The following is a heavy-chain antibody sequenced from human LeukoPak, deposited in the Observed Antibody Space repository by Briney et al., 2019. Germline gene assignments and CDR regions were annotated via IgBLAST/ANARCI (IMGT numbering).Heavy chain of an antibody. V-gene: IGHV4-59*12. J-gene: IGHJ4*02. CDR3: ARGYYYDFWSGYFYLDY. Sequence: PPETLSLTCTVSGGSISSYYWSWIRQPPGKGLEWIGYIYYSGSTNYNPSLKSRVTISVDTSKNQFSLKLSSVTAADTAVYYCARGYYYDFWSGYFYLDYWGQGTLVTVSS. CDR1: GGSISSYY. D-gene: IGHD3-3*01. CDR2: IYYSGST.